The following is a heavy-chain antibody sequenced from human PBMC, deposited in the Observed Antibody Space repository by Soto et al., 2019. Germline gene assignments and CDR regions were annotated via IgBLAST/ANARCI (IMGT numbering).Heavy chain of an antibody. V-gene: IGHV4-34*01. CDR3: ARSNWFDP. Sequence: QVQLQQWGAGLLKPSETLSLTCAVYGASLSGYYWTWIRQPPGKELEWIGEINHSGTTSYSPSLKSRVTISVDTSKNQFSLKVTSVTAADTAVYYCARSNWFDPWGQGSLVTVSS. CDR1: GASLSGYY. CDR2: INHSGTT. J-gene: IGHJ5*02.